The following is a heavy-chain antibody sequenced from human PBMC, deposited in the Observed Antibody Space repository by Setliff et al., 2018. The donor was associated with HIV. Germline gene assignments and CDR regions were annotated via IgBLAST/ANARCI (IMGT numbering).Heavy chain of an antibody. V-gene: IGHV1-24*01. D-gene: IGHD3-22*01. J-gene: IGHJ3*02. Sequence: ASVKVSCKVSGHTLTKLSMHWVRQAPGKGLEWMGAFYREEGEAFYPQNFQGRLTMTEDTSTDTAYMELSSLRFEDTAVYFCATGSEVVIIHEAFDMGGQGTMVTVS. CDR2: FYREEGEA. CDR3: ATGSEVVIIHEAFDM. CDR1: GHTLTKLS.